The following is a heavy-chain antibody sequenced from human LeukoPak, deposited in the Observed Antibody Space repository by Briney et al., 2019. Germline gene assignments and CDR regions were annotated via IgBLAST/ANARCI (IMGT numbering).Heavy chain of an antibody. D-gene: IGHD6-13*01. Sequence: SETLSLTCAVYGGSFSGYSWSGIRQPPGKGLEWVGEINHSGSTKYNPPPKSRVTISVDTSKNQFSLKLSSVTAADTAVYYCARGRTATGWRGEAIASKHIDYWGQGTLVTVSS. CDR1: GGSFSGYS. J-gene: IGHJ4*02. CDR2: INHSGST. CDR3: ARGRTATGWRGEAIASKHIDY. V-gene: IGHV4-34*01.